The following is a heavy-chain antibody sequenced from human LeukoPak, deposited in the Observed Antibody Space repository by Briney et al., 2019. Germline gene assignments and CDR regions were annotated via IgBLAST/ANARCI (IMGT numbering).Heavy chain of an antibody. D-gene: IGHD3-10*01. Sequence: GGSLRLSCAASGFTFSSYDMHWVRQAPGKGLEWVSDICSSGSTIYYADSVKGRFTISRDNAKNSLYLQMNSVRAEDTAVYYCARVDDSGSYYGPGAFDIWGQGTMVTVSS. V-gene: IGHV3-48*03. CDR2: ICSSGSTI. CDR1: GFTFSSYD. J-gene: IGHJ3*02. CDR3: ARVDDSGSYYGPGAFDI.